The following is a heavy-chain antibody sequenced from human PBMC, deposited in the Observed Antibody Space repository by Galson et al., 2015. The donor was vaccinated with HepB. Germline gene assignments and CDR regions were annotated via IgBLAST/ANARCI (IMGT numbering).Heavy chain of an antibody. CDR1: GFTFSSYA. Sequence: SLRLSCAASGFTFSSYAMSWVRQAPGKGLEWVSAISGSGGSTYYADSVKGRFTISRDNSKNTLYLQMNSLRAEDTAVYYCAKFTHYDFWSGYPLFDIWGQGTMVTVSS. V-gene: IGHV3-23*01. CDR3: AKFTHYDFWSGYPLFDI. J-gene: IGHJ3*02. D-gene: IGHD3-3*01. CDR2: ISGSGGST.